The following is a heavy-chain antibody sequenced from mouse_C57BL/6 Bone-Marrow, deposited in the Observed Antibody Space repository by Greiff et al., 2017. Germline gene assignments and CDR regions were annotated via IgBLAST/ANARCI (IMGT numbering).Heavy chain of an antibody. D-gene: IGHD4-1*01. CDR2: INPGSGGT. J-gene: IGHJ2*01. CDR1: GYAFTNYL. V-gene: IGHV1-54*01. Sequence: QVQLQQSGAELVRPGTSVKVSCKASGYAFTNYLIEWVKQRPGQGLECIGVINPGSGGTNYNEKFKGKATLTADKSSSTAYMQLSSLTSEDSAVYFCARRDWDVVDYWGQGTTLTVSS. CDR3: ARRDWDVVDY.